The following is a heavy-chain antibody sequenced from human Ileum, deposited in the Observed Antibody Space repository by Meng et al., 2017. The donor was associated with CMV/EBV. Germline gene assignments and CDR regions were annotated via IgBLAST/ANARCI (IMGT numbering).Heavy chain of an antibody. CDR1: GGSFSGYY. Sequence: SETLSLTCAVYGGSFSGYYWSWIRQPPGKGLEWIGEINHSGRTNYNPSLKSRVTISVDTSKNQFYLKLSPLTDADTAVYYGARGLKGFLAGTWGPYYYGMDVWGQGTTVTVSS. V-gene: IGHV4-34*01. J-gene: IGHJ6*02. CDR3: ARGLKGFLAGTWGPYYYGMDV. CDR2: INHSGRT. D-gene: IGHD6-19*01.